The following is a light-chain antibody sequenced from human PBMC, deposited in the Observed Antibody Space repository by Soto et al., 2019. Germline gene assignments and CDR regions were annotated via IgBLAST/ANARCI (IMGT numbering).Light chain of an antibody. CDR2: AAS. CDR1: QTVTSY. CDR3: QQSYSSPRT. Sequence: DVQMTQSPSSLSASVGDSLTLTCRASQTVTSYLNWYQQKPGKAPKLLIYAASTLQSGVPSRFSGSGSGTEFTLTIISLQPEDFATYYCQQSYSSPRTFGQGTKVDIK. V-gene: IGKV1-39*01. J-gene: IGKJ1*01.